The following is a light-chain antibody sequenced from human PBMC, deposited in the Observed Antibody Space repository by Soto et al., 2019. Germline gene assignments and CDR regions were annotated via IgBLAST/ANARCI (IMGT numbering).Light chain of an antibody. CDR1: QSVSNNY. CDR2: GAS. J-gene: IGKJ1*01. Sequence: EVVLTQSPGTLSLSPRERATLSCRASQSVSNNYLAWYQHKPGQAPRLLIYGASNRAPGIPDRFSGSGSGRDFTLTISRLEHEDFGVYYCQQYAASPRTFGQGTLVEVK. V-gene: IGKV3-20*01. CDR3: QQYAASPRT.